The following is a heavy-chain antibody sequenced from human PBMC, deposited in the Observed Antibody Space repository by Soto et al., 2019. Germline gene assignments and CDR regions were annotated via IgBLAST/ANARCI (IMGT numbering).Heavy chain of an antibody. Sequence: ASVKVSCKASGYTFTSYYMHWVRQAPGQGLEWMGIINPSGGSTSYAQKFQGRVTMTRDTSTSTVYMELSSLRSEDTAVYYCARTEIGYCSGGSCYEPYYYYGMDVWGQGTTVTVSS. V-gene: IGHV1-46*01. CDR2: INPSGGST. CDR1: GYTFTSYY. J-gene: IGHJ6*02. D-gene: IGHD2-15*01. CDR3: ARTEIGYCSGGSCYEPYYYYGMDV.